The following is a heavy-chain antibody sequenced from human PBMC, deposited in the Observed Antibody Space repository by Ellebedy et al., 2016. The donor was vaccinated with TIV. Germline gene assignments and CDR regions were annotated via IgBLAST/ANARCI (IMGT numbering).Heavy chain of an antibody. Sequence: SLKISXAASGFTFDDYAMHWVRQAPGKGLEWVSGISRNSGSIGYADSVKGRFTISRDNAKNSLYLQMNSLRAEDTALYYCAKAGSSWYHPPELQGYYYGMDVWGQGTTVTVSS. CDR2: ISRNSGSI. J-gene: IGHJ6*02. CDR3: AKAGSSWYHPPELQGYYYGMDV. CDR1: GFTFDDYA. D-gene: IGHD6-13*01. V-gene: IGHV3-9*01.